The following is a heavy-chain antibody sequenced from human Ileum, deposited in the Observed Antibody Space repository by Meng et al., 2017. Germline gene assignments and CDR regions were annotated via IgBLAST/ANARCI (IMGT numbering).Heavy chain of an antibody. CDR2: ISGAGVDT. D-gene: IGHD1-26*01. J-gene: IGHJ4*02. V-gene: IGHV3-23*01. CDR3: AKDRVTGSSDYFDF. CDR1: GFTFSSYA. Sequence: GGSLRLSCAASGFTFSSYAMSWVRQAPGKGLEWISTISGAGVDTYYADAVEGRFTISRDNSRNTLFLQMHSLRAEDAAIYFCAKDRVTGSSDYFDFWGQGTVVTVSS.